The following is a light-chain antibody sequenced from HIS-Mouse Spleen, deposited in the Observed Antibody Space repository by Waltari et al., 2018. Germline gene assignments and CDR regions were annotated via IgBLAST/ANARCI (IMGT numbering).Light chain of an antibody. V-gene: IGLV2-23*01. Sequence: QSALTQPASVSGSPGQSIPIPCTGTSSDGWSYNLVSWYQQHPGKAPKLMIYEGSKRPSGVSNRFSGSKSGNTASLTISGLQAEDEADYYCCSYAVSSTWVFGGGTKLTVL. CDR1: SSDGWSYNL. CDR3: CSYAVSSTWV. J-gene: IGLJ3*02. CDR2: EGS.